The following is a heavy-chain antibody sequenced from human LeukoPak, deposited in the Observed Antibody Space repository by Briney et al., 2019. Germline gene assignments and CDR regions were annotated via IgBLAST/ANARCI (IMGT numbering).Heavy chain of an antibody. CDR2: ISGSGGST. CDR1: GFTFSIYA. V-gene: IGHV3-23*01. Sequence: GGSLRLSCAASGFTFSIYAMSWVRQAPGKGLEWVSAISGSGGSTYYADSVKGRFTISRDNSKNTLYLQMNSLRAEDTAVYYCALLMGGGRYFDYWGQGTLVTVSS. D-gene: IGHD3-16*01. CDR3: ALLMGGGRYFDY. J-gene: IGHJ4*02.